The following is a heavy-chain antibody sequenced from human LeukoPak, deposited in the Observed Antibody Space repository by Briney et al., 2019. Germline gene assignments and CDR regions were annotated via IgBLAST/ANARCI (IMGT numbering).Heavy chain of an antibody. CDR2: IYTSGST. D-gene: IGHD2-15*01. CDR3: ARGRYGSGYHDDAFDI. J-gene: IGHJ3*02. Sequence: SETLSLTCTVPGGSISSYYWSWIRQPPGKGLEWIGYIYTSGSTNYDPSLKSRVTISVDTSKNQFSLKLSSVTAADTAVYYCARGRYGSGYHDDAFDIWGQGTMVTVSS. CDR1: GGSISSYY. V-gene: IGHV4-4*09.